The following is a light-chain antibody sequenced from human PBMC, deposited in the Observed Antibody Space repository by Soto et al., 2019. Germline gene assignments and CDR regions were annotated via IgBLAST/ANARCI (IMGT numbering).Light chain of an antibody. J-gene: IGLJ1*01. Sequence: QSVLTQPASVSGSPGQSITISCTGTSSDVSSYNYVSWYQQHPGKAHKLIIYDVSDRPSGVSNRFSGSKSGNTASLTISGLQAEDEADYYCSSFTTSSTYVFGTGTKVTVL. V-gene: IGLV2-14*03. CDR2: DVS. CDR3: SSFTTSSTYV. CDR1: SSDVSSYNY.